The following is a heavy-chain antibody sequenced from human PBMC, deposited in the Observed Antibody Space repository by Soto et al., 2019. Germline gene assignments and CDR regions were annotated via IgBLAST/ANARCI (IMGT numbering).Heavy chain of an antibody. V-gene: IGHV3-74*01. CDR3: ARGGAMGVDY. Sequence: LRLSCTASGFTFNTHWMHWVRQAPGKGLVWVSRIYFDGITTNYADSAKGRLTVSRDNAKNTVYLHVNTLRDEDTAVYYCARGGAMGVDYWGQGTLVTVYS. J-gene: IGHJ4*02. D-gene: IGHD1-26*01. CDR2: IYFDGITT. CDR1: GFTFNTHW.